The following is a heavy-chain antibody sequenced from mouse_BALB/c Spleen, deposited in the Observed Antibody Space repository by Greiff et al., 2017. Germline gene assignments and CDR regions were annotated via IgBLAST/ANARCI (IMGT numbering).Heavy chain of an antibody. CDR2: IDPANGNT. V-gene: IGHV14-3*02. J-gene: IGHJ2*01. CDR3: ARGYYYGSSYDFDY. CDR1: GFNIKDTY. Sequence: VQLQQSGAELVKPGASVKLSCTASGFNIKDTYMHWVKQRPEQGLEWIGRIDPANGNTKYDPKFQGKATITADTSSNTAYLQLSSLTSEDTAVYYGARGYYYGSSYDFDYWGQGTTLTVSS. D-gene: IGHD1-1*01.